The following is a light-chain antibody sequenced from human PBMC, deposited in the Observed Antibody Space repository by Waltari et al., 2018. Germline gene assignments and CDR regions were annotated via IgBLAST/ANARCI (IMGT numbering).Light chain of an antibody. Sequence: DIVMTQSPDSLAVSLGERATINCKSSQSVLYSSNNKNYLAWFQQKPGQPPKLLISWASTRESGVPDRFSGSGSGTDFTLTSSSLQAEDVAVYYCHQYHSTPRTFGGGTKVEIK. CDR1: QSVLYSSNNKNY. CDR2: WAS. V-gene: IGKV4-1*01. J-gene: IGKJ4*02. CDR3: HQYHSTPRT.